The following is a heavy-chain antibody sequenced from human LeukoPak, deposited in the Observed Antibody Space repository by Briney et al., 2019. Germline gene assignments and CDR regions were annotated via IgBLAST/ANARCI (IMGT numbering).Heavy chain of an antibody. D-gene: IGHD3-3*01. Sequence: GGSLRLSCAASGFTFSSYWMSWVRQAPGKGLEWVANIKQDGSKKYYVDSVKGRFTISRDNAKNSLYLQMNSLRAEDTAVYYCASGPAYYDFWSGYFGYWGQGTLVTVSS. CDR2: IKQDGSKK. J-gene: IGHJ4*02. CDR3: ASGPAYYDFWSGYFGY. V-gene: IGHV3-7*01. CDR1: GFTFSSYW.